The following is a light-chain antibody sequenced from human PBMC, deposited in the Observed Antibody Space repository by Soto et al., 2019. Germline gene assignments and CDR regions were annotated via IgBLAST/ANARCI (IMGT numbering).Light chain of an antibody. CDR2: DAS. CDR3: QQRSNWPT. V-gene: IGKV3-11*01. Sequence: EIVLTQSPATLSLSPGERATLSCRASQSVSSYLAWYQQKPGQAPRLPIYDASNRATGTPARFSGSGSGTDFTLTISSLELEDFAVYYCQQRSNWPTFGQGTKV. J-gene: IGKJ1*01. CDR1: QSVSSY.